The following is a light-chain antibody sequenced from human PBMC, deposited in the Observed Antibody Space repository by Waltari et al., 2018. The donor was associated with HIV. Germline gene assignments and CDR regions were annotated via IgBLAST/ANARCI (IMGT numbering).Light chain of an antibody. CDR1: QGVGSY. Sequence: IQLTQSPSFLSASVGERLTITCRATQGVGSYLAWYQQKPGKAPNLLFYSVSILQTGGTSRFSGSGSGTEFTLTITDLQPEDFATYYCQQLKTYPLSFGGGTKVEIK. V-gene: IGKV1-9*01. CDR3: QQLKTYPLS. CDR2: SVS. J-gene: IGKJ4*01.